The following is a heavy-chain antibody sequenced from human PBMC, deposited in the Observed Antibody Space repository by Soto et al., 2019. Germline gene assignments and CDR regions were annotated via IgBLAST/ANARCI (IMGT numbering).Heavy chain of an antibody. J-gene: IGHJ4*02. CDR3: AGEVLSGIGAY. V-gene: IGHV1-69*12. CDR2: IIPIFGTA. Sequence: QVQLVQSGAEVKKSGSSVKVSCKASGGTFTTYTISWVRQAPGQGLEWMGGIIPIFGTADYAQKFQGRVTITADDSTSTAYMELSTLRSDDTAVYYCAGEVLSGIGAYWGQGSLVTVSS. D-gene: IGHD2-15*01. CDR1: GGTFTTYT.